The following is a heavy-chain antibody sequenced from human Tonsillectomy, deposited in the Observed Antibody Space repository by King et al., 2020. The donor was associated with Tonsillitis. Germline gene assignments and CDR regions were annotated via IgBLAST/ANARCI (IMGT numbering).Heavy chain of an antibody. CDR1: GFTFSTYG. J-gene: IGHJ4*02. CDR2: ISYDGSNK. CDR3: AKRVCSEGGDCYPHF. D-gene: IGHD2-21*01. V-gene: IGHV3-30*18. Sequence: VQLVESGGGVVQPGRSLRLSCAASGFTFSTYGMHWVRQAPGKGLEWVAVISYDGSNKYYADSVKGRFTISRDNSKNTLSLQMTSLRPEDTAVYYCAKRVCSEGGDCYPHFSGQGTLVTVSS.